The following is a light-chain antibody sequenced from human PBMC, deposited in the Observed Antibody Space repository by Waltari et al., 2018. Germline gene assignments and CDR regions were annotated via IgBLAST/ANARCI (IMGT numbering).Light chain of an antibody. CDR3: QQYGSAPLT. CDR1: QSISKNY. J-gene: IGKJ4*01. CDR2: GAS. Sequence: EVVLTQSPGTLSLSPGERGTLSCRASQSISKNYIAWYQQKPGQAPRLLIYGASNRATGIPGRFSGSGSETDFTLTISRLEPEDFALYYCQQYGSAPLTFGGGTKVDFK. V-gene: IGKV3-20*01.